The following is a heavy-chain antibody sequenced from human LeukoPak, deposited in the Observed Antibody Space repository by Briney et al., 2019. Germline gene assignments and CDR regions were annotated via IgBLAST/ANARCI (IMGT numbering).Heavy chain of an antibody. V-gene: IGHV1-8*01. CDR1: GYTFTSYD. CDR2: MNPNSGNT. D-gene: IGHD5-18*01. J-gene: IGHJ4*02. Sequence: ASVKVSCKASGYTFTSYDINWVRQATGQGLEWMGWMNPNSGNTGYAQKFQGRVTMTRNTSISTAYMELSSLRSEDTAVYCCARTGGYSYGSDYWGQGTLVTVSS. CDR3: ARTGGYSYGSDY.